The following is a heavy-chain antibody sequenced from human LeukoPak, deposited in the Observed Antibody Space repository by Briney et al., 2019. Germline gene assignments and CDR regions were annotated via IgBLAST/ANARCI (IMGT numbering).Heavy chain of an antibody. CDR1: GDSVRTSNSY. CDR2: MFYSGNS. CDR3: ARHPHYYFDNSAR. J-gene: IGHJ4*02. Sequence: SETLSLTCTVSGDSVRTSNSYWGWIRQPPGKGLEWIVSMFYSGNSYYNPSLKSRVTISVDTSKNQLSLRLSSVTAADTAVYYCARHPHYYFDNSARWGQGTPVAVSS. D-gene: IGHD3-22*01. V-gene: IGHV4-39*01.